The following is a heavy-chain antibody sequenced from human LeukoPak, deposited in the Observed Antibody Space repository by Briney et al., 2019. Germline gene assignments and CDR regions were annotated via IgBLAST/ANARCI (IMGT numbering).Heavy chain of an antibody. CDR2: IRYDGSNK. Sequence: GGSLRLSCAASGFTFSSYCMHWVRQAPGKGLEWVTFIRYDGSNKYYADSVKGRFTISRDNSKNTLCLQMNSLRAEDTAVYYCANDLSPHIVVLTALNWFDPWGQGTLVTVSS. V-gene: IGHV3-30*02. CDR3: ANDLSPHIVVLTALNWFDP. J-gene: IGHJ5*02. CDR1: GFTFSSYC. D-gene: IGHD2-21*02.